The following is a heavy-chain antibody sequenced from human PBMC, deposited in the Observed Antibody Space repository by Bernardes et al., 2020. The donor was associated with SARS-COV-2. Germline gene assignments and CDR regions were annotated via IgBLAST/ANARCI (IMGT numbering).Heavy chain of an antibody. J-gene: IGHJ1*01. CDR3: ANHIKANLGYGYFQQ. CDR2: IYTSNA. V-gene: IGHV3-66*01. Sequence: GGSLRLSCAASGFLVSDKYMSWVRQAPGKGLEWVSVIYTSNAYYADSVKGRFTVSRDNSKNTLFLQMNRLRAEDTAVYYCANHIKANLGYGYFQQWGQGTLVTVSS. D-gene: IGHD1-1*01. CDR1: GFLVSDKY.